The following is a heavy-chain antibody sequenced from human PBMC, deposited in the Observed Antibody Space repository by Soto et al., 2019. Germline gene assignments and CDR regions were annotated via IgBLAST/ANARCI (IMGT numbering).Heavy chain of an antibody. J-gene: IGHJ6*02. D-gene: IGHD3-3*01. V-gene: IGHV4-31*03. CDR3: ARNNYDFWSLQNYGMDV. CDR1: GGSISSGGYY. Sequence: SETLSLTCTVSGGSISSGGYYWSWIRQHPGKGLEWIGYIYYSGSTYYNPSLKSRVTISVDTSKNQFSLKLSSVTAADTAVYYCARNNYDFWSLQNYGMDVWGQGTTVTVSS. CDR2: IYYSGST.